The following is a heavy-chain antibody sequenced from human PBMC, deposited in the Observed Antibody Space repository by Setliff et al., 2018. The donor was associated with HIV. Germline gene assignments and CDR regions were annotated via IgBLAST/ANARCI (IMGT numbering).Heavy chain of an antibody. V-gene: IGHV4-34*01. CDR3: ARRPISPFTLTTGMLDP. CDR2: INDGGNT. CDR1: GGSLSGYY. J-gene: IGHJ5*02. Sequence: SETLSLTCAVSGGSLSGYYWTWIRQTPEKGLQWIGEINDGGNTNDSPSLKSRVSMSVDTSKNQFSLRLISVTAADTAVYYCARRPISPFTLTTGMLDPWGQGIRVTV. D-gene: IGHD4-17*01.